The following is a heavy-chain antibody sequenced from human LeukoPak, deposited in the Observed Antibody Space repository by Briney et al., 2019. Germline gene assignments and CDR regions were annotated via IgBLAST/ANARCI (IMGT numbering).Heavy chain of an antibody. CDR1: GGSVSSNRYY. D-gene: IGHD2-15*01. V-gene: IGHV4-39*01. J-gene: IGHJ4*02. CDR3: ATLPWCSGGSCYSHDC. CDR2: IYYSGST. Sequence: SETLSLTCTVSGGSVSSNRYYWGWIRQPPGKGLEWIGSIYYSGSTYYHPSLQSRVTISVDTSKNQFSLKLSSVTAADTAVYYCATLPWCSGGSCYSHDCWGQGTLVTVSS.